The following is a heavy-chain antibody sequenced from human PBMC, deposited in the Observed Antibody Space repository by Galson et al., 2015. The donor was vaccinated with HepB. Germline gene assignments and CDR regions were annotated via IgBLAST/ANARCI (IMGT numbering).Heavy chain of an antibody. CDR2: ISGGGSIT. CDR3: AKASVGYCSNNDCWGKVYFDD. Sequence: SLRLSCAASGFTFSIYWMSWVCQAPGKGLEWVSSISGGGSITFYTLSVKGRFTITRDKSNNTLYLQMNSLGVEDTAVYYCAKASVGYCSNNDCWGKVYFDDWGQGTLVTVSS. D-gene: IGHD2-2*01. CDR1: GFTFSIYW. V-gene: IGHV3-23*01. J-gene: IGHJ4*02.